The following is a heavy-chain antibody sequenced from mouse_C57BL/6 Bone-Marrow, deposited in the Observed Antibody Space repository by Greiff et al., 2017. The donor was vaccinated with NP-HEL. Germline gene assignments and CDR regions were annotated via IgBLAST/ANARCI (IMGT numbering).Heavy chain of an antibody. D-gene: IGHD1-1*01. V-gene: IGHV1-63*01. CDR2: IYPGGGYT. Sequence: VQLQQSGAELVRPGTSVKMSCKASGYTFTNYWIGWAKQRPGHGLEWIGDIYPGGGYTNYNEKFKGKATLTADKSSSTAYMQFSSLTSEDSAIYYCARTGDYGSSYDWYFDVWGTGTTVTVSS. CDR3: ARTGDYGSSYDWYFDV. CDR1: GYTFTNYW. J-gene: IGHJ1*03.